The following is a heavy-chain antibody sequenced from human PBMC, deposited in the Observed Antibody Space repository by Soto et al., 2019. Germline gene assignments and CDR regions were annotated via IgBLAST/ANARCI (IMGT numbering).Heavy chain of an antibody. CDR3: ARGMTPPGAPAWYYFDS. J-gene: IGHJ4*02. CDR1: GGSIISYY. CDR2: FSLSGTT. D-gene: IGHD2-8*02. V-gene: IGHV4-4*07. Sequence: PSETLSLTCTVSGGSIISYYWTWIRQPAGKGLEWIGRFSLSGTTNYSPSLRSRVTMSADVSKNQFSLRLTSVTAADTALYYCARGMTPPGAPAWYYFDSWGQGTLVTVSS.